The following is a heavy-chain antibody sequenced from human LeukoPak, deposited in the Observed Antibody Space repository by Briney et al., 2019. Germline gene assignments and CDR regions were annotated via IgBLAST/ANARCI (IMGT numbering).Heavy chain of an antibody. J-gene: IGHJ4*02. V-gene: IGHV3-11*03. CDR2: ISSGSSST. D-gene: IGHD6-13*01. CDR1: GFTFNDYY. Sequence: GGSLRLSCAASGFTFNDYYMSWIRQAPGKGLQWISYISSGSSSTNYAVSVRGRFTISKDNAKKSLFLQMNSLRDEDTAVYYCARWRRQLAFDSWGQGTLVSVSS. CDR3: ARWRRQLAFDS.